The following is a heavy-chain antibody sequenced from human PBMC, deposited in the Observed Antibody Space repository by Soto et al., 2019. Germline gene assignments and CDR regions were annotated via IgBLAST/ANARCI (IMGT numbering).Heavy chain of an antibody. CDR3: AKEIAVAGDPFYYFGLDV. CDR1: GFTFRTSG. CDR2: ISYEGSSK. Sequence: ESGGGVVQPGRSLRLSCAASGFTFRTSGMHWVRQAPGKGLEWVGFISYEGSSKYYADSVKGRFTIARDNSKNTLYLQMSSLRGEDTAAYYCAKEIAVAGDPFYYFGLDVWGQGNTVTVSS. D-gene: IGHD6-13*01. J-gene: IGHJ6*02. V-gene: IGHV3-30*18.